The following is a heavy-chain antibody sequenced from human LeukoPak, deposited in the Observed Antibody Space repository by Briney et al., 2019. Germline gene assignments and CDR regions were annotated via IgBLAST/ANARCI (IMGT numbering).Heavy chain of an antibody. CDR1: GFTFSSYS. Sequence: GGSLRLSCAASGFTFSSYSMNWVRQAPGKGLEWVSSISISSSYIYYADSVKGRFTISRDNAKNSLYLQMNSLRAEDTAVYYCARRHYYGSSGYYDNAFDYWGQGTLVTVSS. V-gene: IGHV3-21*01. CDR2: ISISSSYI. J-gene: IGHJ4*02. D-gene: IGHD3-22*01. CDR3: ARRHYYGSSGYYDNAFDY.